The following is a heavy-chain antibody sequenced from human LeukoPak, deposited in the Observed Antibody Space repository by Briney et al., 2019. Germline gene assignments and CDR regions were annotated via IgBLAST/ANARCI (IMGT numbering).Heavy chain of an antibody. D-gene: IGHD3-3*01. CDR3: ARTYDFGRGPPGDAFDN. CDR2: IDARSGIT. CDR1: GFTFTIFG. Sequence: SGGSLRLSCAASGFTFTIFGLNWVRQAPGKGPEWVSYIDARSGITYYADSVQGRFTLSRDSARESVFLQMDSLRVDDTAVYYCARTYDFGRGPPGDAFDNWGPGTWVIVSS. J-gene: IGHJ3*02. V-gene: IGHV3-48*01.